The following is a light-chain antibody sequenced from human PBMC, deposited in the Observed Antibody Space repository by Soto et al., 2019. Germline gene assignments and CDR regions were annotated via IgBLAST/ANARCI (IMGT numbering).Light chain of an antibody. CDR1: QSISSW. J-gene: IGKJ1*01. CDR2: KAS. Sequence: DIQMTQSPSTLSASVGDRVTITCRASQSISSWLAWYQQKPGKAPKLLIYKASSLESGVPSRFSDSGSGTEFTLTISSLQPDDFATYYCHQYNSYSPETFGQGTKVEIK. CDR3: HQYNSYSPET. V-gene: IGKV1-5*03.